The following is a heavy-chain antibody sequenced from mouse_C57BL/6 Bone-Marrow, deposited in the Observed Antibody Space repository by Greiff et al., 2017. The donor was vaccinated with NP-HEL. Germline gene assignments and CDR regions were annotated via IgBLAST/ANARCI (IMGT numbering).Heavy chain of an antibody. CDR1: GYTFTSYG. CDR3: ARWLLRAMDY. CDR2: IYPRSGNT. V-gene: IGHV1-81*01. J-gene: IGHJ4*01. D-gene: IGHD2-3*01. Sequence: VQVVESGAELARPGASVKLSCKASGYTFTSYGISWVKQRTGQGLEWIGEIYPRSGNTYYNEKFKGKATLTADKSSSTAYRELRSLTSDDSAVYFCARWLLRAMDYWGQGTSVTVSS.